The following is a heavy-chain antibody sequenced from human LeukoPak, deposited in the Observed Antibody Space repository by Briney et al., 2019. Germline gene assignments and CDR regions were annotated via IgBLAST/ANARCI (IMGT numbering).Heavy chain of an antibody. V-gene: IGHV3-23*01. CDR1: RFSFSSYA. CDR2: ISGSGGST. J-gene: IGHJ4*02. Sequence: PGGSLRLSCAASRFSFSSYAMNWVRQAPGKGLGWVSAISGSGGSTFYADSVKGRFTISRDNSKNTLYLQMNSLRAEDTAVYYCAKDLGGYYYDSSHYFDYWGQGTLVTVSS. CDR3: AKDLGGYYYDSSHYFDY. D-gene: IGHD3-22*01.